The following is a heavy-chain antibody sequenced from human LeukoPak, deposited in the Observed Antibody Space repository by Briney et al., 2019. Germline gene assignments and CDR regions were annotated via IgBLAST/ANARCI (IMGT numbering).Heavy chain of an antibody. D-gene: IGHD3-3*01. V-gene: IGHV3-9*03. J-gene: IGHJ3*02. CDR3: AKGSLLLGVVTSDAFAI. CDR2: ISRNSGSI. Sequence: GGSLRLSCAASGFTFDDYAMHWVRQAPGKGLEWVSGISRNSGSIGYADSVKGRFTISRDNAKNSLYLQMNSLRAEDMALYYCAKGSLLLGVVTSDAFAISGQGPMVTVSS. CDR1: GFTFDDYA.